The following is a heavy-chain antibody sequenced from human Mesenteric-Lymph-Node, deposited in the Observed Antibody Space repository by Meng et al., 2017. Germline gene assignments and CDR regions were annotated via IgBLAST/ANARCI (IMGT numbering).Heavy chain of an antibody. V-gene: IGHV3-23*01. Sequence: GGFLRLSCVASGFTFSNYVMSGFRQAPGKGLEWVSGLSGGGGSPYYANSVKGRFTISRDNSKNTLYLQMNTLRAEDTAVYYCAKSHRYFDWSEFDYWGQGALVTVSS. CDR3: AKSHRYFDWSEFDY. D-gene: IGHD3-9*01. J-gene: IGHJ4*02. CDR1: GFTFSNYV. CDR2: LSGGGGSP.